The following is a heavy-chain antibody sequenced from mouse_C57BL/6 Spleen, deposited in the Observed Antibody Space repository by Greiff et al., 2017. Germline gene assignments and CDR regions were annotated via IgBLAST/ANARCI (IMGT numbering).Heavy chain of an antibody. D-gene: IGHD2-1*01. J-gene: IGHJ4*01. CDR2: INPSSGYT. V-gene: IGHV1-4*01. Sequence: VHLVESGAELARPGASVKMSCKASGYTFTSYTMHWVKQRPGQGLEWIGYINPSSGYTKYNQKFKDKATLTADKSSSTAYMQLSSLTSEDSAVYYCARWDGNYVGYAMDYWGQGTSVTVSS. CDR3: ARWDGNYVGYAMDY. CDR1: GYTFTSYT.